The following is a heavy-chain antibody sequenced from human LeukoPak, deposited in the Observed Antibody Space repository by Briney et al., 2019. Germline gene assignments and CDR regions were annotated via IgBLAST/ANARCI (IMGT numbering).Heavy chain of an antibody. V-gene: IGHV3-74*01. Sequence: GGSLRLSCAASGFTFSSYWMHWVRQAPGKGLVWVSRINSDGSSTSYADSVKGRFTISRDNAKSTLYLQMNSLRAEDTAVYYYARAPVSSGWYYFDYWGQGTLVTVSS. CDR2: INSDGSST. CDR1: GFTFSSYW. J-gene: IGHJ4*02. D-gene: IGHD6-19*01. CDR3: ARAPVSSGWYYFDY.